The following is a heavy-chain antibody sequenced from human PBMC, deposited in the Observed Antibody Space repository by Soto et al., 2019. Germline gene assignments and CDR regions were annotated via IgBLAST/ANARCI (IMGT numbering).Heavy chain of an antibody. CDR1: GDTFSNYA. Sequence: QVHLVQSGTEVKKPGSSVKVSCKTSGDTFSNYAISWVRQAPGQGLEWMGGIIPVFDSASYAQRSRDRVTISEDKVTSTAYLELTSLTSEDTAVYYCAASTFLCGVSGYFHLAFGGQGTLVTVSS. CDR2: IIPVFDSA. D-gene: IGHD3-3*01. V-gene: IGHV1-69*06. CDR3: AASTFLCGVSGYFHLAF. J-gene: IGHJ4*02.